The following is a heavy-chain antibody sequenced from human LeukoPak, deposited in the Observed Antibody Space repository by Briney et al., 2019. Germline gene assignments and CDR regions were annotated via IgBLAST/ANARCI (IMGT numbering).Heavy chain of an antibody. D-gene: IGHD4-17*01. CDR2: IWYDGSNK. J-gene: IGHJ4*02. CDR1: GFTFSSYG. CDR3: ARDGVTTVTTSVPQIDY. V-gene: IGHV3-33*01. Sequence: GRSLRLSCAASGFTFSSYGMHWVRQAPGKGLEWVAVIWYDGSNKYYADSVKGRSTISRDNSKNTLYLQMNSLRAEDTAVYYCARDGVTTVTTSVPQIDYWGQGTLVTVSS.